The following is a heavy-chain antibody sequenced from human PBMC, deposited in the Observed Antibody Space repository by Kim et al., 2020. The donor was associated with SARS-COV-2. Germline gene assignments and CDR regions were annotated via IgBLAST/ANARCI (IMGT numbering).Heavy chain of an antibody. CDR3: AREQARGNLRRGRWYFDL. CDR1: GGSISSGDYY. CDR2: IYYSGST. V-gene: IGHV4-30-4*01. J-gene: IGHJ2*01. Sequence: SETLSLTCTVSGGSISSGDYYWSWIRQPPGKGLEWIGYIYYSGSTYYNPSLKSRVTISVDTSKNQFSLKLSSVTAADTAVYYCAREQARGNLRRGRWYFDLWGRGTLVTVSS. D-gene: IGHD2-15*01.